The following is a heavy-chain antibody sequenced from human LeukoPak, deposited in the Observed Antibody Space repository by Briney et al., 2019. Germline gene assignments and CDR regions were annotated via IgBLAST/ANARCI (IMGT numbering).Heavy chain of an antibody. CDR1: GFTFSSYA. Sequence: GGSLRLSCAASGFTFSSYAMHWVRQAPGKGLEWVAVISYDGSNKYYADSVKGRFTISRDNSKNTLYLQMNSLRAEDTAVYYCARDVILTPTMIDHWGQGTLVTVSS. CDR2: ISYDGSNK. V-gene: IGHV3-30-3*01. D-gene: IGHD5-12*01. J-gene: IGHJ4*02. CDR3: ARDVILTPTMIDH.